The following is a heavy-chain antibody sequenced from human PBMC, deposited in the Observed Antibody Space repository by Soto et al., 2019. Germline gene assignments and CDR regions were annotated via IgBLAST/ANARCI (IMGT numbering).Heavy chain of an antibody. CDR1: GYTFTNNA. Sequence: QVQLVQSGAEVKKPGASVKVSCKASGYTFTNNAIHWVRQAPGQRLEWLGWLNAGNINREYSQKFQGRIIMTKDTSASTAYMELSSLRSEDTAVYYCARGSDFVWGSYRSDAFDIWGQGTMVTVSS. D-gene: IGHD3-16*02. CDR3: ARGSDFVWGSYRSDAFDI. J-gene: IGHJ3*02. CDR2: LNAGNINR. V-gene: IGHV1-3*01.